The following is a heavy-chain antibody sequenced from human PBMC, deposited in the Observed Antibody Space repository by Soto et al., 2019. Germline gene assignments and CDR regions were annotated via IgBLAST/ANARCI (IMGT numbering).Heavy chain of an antibody. CDR3: ARDLGQQLFDY. D-gene: IGHD6-13*01. V-gene: IGHV1-18*01. CDR1: GYTFTSYG. J-gene: IGHJ4*02. CDR2: ISAYNGNK. Sequence: QVQLVQSGAEVKKPGASVKVSCKASGYTFTSYGISWVRQAPGQGLEWMGWISAYNGNKKYAQKLQGRVTMTTDTSTSRDYMELRSLRSDDTAVYYCARDLGQQLFDYWGQGTLVTVSS.